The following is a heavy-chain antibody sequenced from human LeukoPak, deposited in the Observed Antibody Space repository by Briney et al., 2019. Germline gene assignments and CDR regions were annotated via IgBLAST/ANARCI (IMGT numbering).Heavy chain of an antibody. Sequence: SETLSLTCTVSGGSISSSSYYWGWIRQPPGKGLEWIGSIYYSGSTYYNPSLKSRVTISVDTSKNQFSLKLSSVTAADTAVYYCARGCSSGWYYFDYWGQGTLVTVSS. J-gene: IGHJ4*02. CDR3: ARGCSSGWYYFDY. CDR2: IYYSGST. V-gene: IGHV4-39*07. CDR1: GGSISSSSYY. D-gene: IGHD6-19*01.